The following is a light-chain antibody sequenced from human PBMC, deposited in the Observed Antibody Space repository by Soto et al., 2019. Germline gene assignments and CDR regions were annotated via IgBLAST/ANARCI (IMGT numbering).Light chain of an antibody. CDR3: QTWGTGIGV. Sequence: QAVVTQSPSASASLGASVKLTCTLSSGHSSYAIEWHQQQPEKGPRYLMKLNSDGSHSKGDGIPDRFSGSSSGAERYLTTSCLQSADEADYYCQTWGTGIGVFGAGTKLTVL. CDR2: LNSDGSH. J-gene: IGLJ3*02. V-gene: IGLV4-69*01. CDR1: SGHSSYA.